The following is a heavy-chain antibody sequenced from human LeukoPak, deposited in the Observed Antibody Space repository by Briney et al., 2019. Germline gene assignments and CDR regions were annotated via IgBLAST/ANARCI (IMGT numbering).Heavy chain of an antibody. CDR2: TSAYNGNT. CDR1: GYTFTSYG. D-gene: IGHD3-22*01. J-gene: IGHJ4*02. Sequence: GASVKISCKASGYTFTSYGFSWVRQAPGQGLEWMGWTSAYNGNTNYAQRLQGRVTMTTDTSTSTAYMELRSLRSDDAAVYYCARASYDSSTYYTHYWGQGTLVTVSS. V-gene: IGHV1-18*01. CDR3: ARASYDSSTYYTHY.